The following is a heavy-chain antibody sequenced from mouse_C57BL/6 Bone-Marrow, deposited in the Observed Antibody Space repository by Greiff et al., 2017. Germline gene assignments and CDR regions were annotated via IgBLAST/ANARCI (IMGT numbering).Heavy chain of an antibody. V-gene: IGHV1-72*01. J-gene: IGHJ2*01. Sequence: QVQLQQPGAELVKPGASVKLSCKASGYTFTSYWMHWVKQRPGRGLEWIGRIDPNSGGTKYNEKFKSKATLTVDKPSSTAYMQLSSLTSEDSAVYYCARSPLCYSNYVESIDYWGQGTTLTVSS. CDR3: ARSPLCYSNYVESIDY. D-gene: IGHD2-5*01. CDR2: IDPNSGGT. CDR1: GYTFTSYW.